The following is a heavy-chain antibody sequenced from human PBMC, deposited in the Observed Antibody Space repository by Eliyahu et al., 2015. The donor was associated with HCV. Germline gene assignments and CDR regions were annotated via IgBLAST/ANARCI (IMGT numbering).Heavy chain of an antibody. CDR2: INTNTGXP. CDR3: ARDTEVLVAGIAVAVFDY. CDR1: GYXFTXXA. Sequence: QVQLVQSGSELKKPGASVKVSCKASGYXFTXXAXNWVRQAPGQGLEWMGWINTNTGXPTYAQGFTGRFVFSLDTSVSTAYLQICSLKAEDTAVYYCARDTEVLVAGIAVAVFDYWGQATLVTVSS. D-gene: IGHD6-19*01. V-gene: IGHV7-4-1*01. J-gene: IGHJ4*02.